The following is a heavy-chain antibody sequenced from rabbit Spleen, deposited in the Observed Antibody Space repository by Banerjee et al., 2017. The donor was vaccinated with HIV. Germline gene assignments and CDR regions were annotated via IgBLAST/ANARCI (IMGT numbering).Heavy chain of an antibody. CDR3: ARAVGFPGTGWKFGW. V-gene: IGHV1S45*01. CDR1: GFSFSSSDY. D-gene: IGHD7-1*01. CDR2: IAGSSSGFT. J-gene: IGHJ4*01. Sequence: EQLVESGGGLVKPGGTLTLTCTASGFSFSSSDYICWVRQAPGKGLEWISCIAGSSSGFTYSATWAKGRFTISMTSSTTVDLKMTSLTAADTATYFCARAVGFPGTGWKFGWWGQGTLV.